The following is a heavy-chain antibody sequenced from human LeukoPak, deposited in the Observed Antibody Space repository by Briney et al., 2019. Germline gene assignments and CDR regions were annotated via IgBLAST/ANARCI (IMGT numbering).Heavy chain of an antibody. CDR3: ARVGMTYDAFDI. CDR1: GGSISSSSYY. Sequence: SETLSLTCTVSGGSISSSSYYWGWIRQPPGKGLEWIGSIYYSGSTYYNPSLKSRVTISVDTSKNQFSLKLSSVTAADTAVYYCARVGMTYDAFDIWGQGTMVTVSS. D-gene: IGHD2-21*02. V-gene: IGHV4-39*07. CDR2: IYYSGST. J-gene: IGHJ3*02.